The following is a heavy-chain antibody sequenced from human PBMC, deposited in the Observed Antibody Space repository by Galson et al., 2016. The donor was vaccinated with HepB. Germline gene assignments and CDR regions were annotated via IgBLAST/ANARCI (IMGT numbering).Heavy chain of an antibody. CDR1: GLTFSDYY. J-gene: IGHJ4*02. CDR2: IYSSDTAI. Sequence: SLRLSCAASGLTFSDYYMSWIRQAPGKGLEWVSYIYSSDTAIYYADSVKGRFTISRGNAKNSLYLQMNSLRAEDTAVYYCAREMRNWNEVGDYFDYWGQGTLVTVSS. V-gene: IGHV3-11*01. CDR3: AREMRNWNEVGDYFDY. D-gene: IGHD1-1*01.